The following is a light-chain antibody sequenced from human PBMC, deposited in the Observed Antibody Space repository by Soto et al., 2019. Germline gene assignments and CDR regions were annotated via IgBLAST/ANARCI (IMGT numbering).Light chain of an antibody. V-gene: IGLV2-23*01. Sequence: QSVLTQPASMSGSPGQSVTISCTGTSSDVGRFNLVSWYQQHPGKAPQLIIYEGTTRPSGLSNRFSGSMSGNKSSLTISGLQAEDEADYYCCSYAGDNTVIFGGGTKVTVL. CDR2: EGT. CDR3: CSYAGDNTVI. J-gene: IGLJ2*01. CDR1: SSDVGRFNL.